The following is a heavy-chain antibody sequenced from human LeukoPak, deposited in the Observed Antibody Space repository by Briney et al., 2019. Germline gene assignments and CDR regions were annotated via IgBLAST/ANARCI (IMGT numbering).Heavy chain of an antibody. J-gene: IGHJ4*02. V-gene: IGHV3-30*03. D-gene: IGHD1-26*01. CDR3: ARCGIGSSRVCYFDY. CDR2: ISYDGSNK. CDR1: GFTFSSYG. Sequence: PGRSLRLSCAASGFTFSSYGMHWVRQAPGKGLEWVAVISYDGSNKYYADSVKGRFTISRDNSKNTLYLQMNSLRAEDTAVYYCARCGIGSSRVCYFDYWGQGTLVTVSS.